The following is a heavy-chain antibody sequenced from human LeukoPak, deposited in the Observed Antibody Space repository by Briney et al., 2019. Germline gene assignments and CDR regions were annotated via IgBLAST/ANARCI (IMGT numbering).Heavy chain of an antibody. CDR3: AKGSRDSSGYYYSYYYYYMDV. J-gene: IGHJ6*03. CDR1: GFTFSSYA. CDR2: ISGSGGST. D-gene: IGHD3-22*01. Sequence: GGSLRLSCAASGFTFSSYAVSWVRQAPGKGLEWVSAISGSGGSTYYADSVKGRFTISRDNSENTLYLQMNSLRAEDTAVYYCAKGSRDSSGYYYSYYYYYMDVWGKGTTVTVSS. V-gene: IGHV3-23*01.